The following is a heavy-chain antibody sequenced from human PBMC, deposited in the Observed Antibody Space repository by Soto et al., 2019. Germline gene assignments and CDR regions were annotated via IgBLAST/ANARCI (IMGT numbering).Heavy chain of an antibody. Sequence: EVQLLESGGGLVQPGGSLRLSCAASGFTFSSYAMSWVRQAPGKGLEWVSAISGSGGSTYYADSVKGRFTISRDIYKNALYLQMNSLRAEDTAVYYGANSITMVRGPFAYWCQGALVTVSS. J-gene: IGHJ4*02. CDR2: ISGSGGST. CDR3: ANSITMVRGPFAY. CDR1: GFTFSSYA. V-gene: IGHV3-23*01. D-gene: IGHD3-10*01.